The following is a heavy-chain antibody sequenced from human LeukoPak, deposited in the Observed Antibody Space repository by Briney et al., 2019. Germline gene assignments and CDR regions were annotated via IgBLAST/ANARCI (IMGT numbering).Heavy chain of an antibody. J-gene: IGHJ6*04. D-gene: IGHD3-10*01. CDR3: ARGSKSMVRGVINYYGMDV. CDR2: INHSGST. CDR1: GASFSGYY. V-gene: IGHV4-34*01. Sequence: SETLSLTCAVYGASFSGYYGSWIRQPPGKGLEWIGEINHSGSTNYNPSLKSRVTISVDTSKSQFSLKLSSVTAADTAVYYCARGSKSMVRGVINYYGMDVWGKGTTVTVSS.